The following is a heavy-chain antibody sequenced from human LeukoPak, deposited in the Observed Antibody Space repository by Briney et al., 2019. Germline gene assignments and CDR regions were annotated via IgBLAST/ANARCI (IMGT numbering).Heavy chain of an antibody. CDR1: GGSISSSNW. J-gene: IGHJ4*02. CDR3: ARTGRSQWFGELSVIFDY. V-gene: IGHV4-4*02. Sequence: KTSETLSLTCAVSGGSISSSNWWSWVRQPPGKGLEWIGEIYHSGSTNYNPSLKSRVTISVDTSKNQFSLKLSSVTAADTAVYYCARTGRSQWFGELSVIFDYWGQGTLVTVSS. CDR2: IYHSGST. D-gene: IGHD3-10*01.